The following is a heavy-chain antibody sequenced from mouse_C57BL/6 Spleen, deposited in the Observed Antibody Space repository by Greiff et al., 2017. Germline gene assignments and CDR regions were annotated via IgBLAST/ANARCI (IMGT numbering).Heavy chain of an antibody. CDR1: GYTFTSYW. D-gene: IGHD2-12*01. Sequence: VQLKQSGAGLVKPGASVKISCTASGYTFTSYWISWLNRTPAQSLLGIGDINRGSGSTNYNAKLKSKATLTVDTSTSTAYMQRSRLTSEDSAVYYCARGGLRLAYYAMDYWGQGTTVTVSS. V-gene: IGHV1-55*01. CDR2: INRGSGST. J-gene: IGHJ4*01. CDR3: ARGGLRLAYYAMDY.